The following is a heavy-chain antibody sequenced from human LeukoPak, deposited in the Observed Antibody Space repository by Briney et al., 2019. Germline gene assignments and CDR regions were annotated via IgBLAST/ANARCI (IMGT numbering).Heavy chain of an antibody. V-gene: IGHV3-23*01. D-gene: IGHD5-24*01. CDR2: ISGSGGST. J-gene: IGHJ4*02. CDR1: GFTFSSYA. CDR3: AKDHSRDRKRWLQSYYFDY. Sequence: GGSLRLSCAAPGFTFSSYAMSWVRQAPGKGLEWVSAISGSGGSTYYADSVKGRFTISRDNSKNTLYLQMNSLRAEDTAVYYCAKDHSRDRKRWLQSYYFDYWGQGTLVTVSS.